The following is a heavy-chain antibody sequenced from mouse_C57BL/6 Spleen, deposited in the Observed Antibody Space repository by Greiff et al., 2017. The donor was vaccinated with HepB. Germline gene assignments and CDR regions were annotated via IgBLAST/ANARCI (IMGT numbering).Heavy chain of an antibody. D-gene: IGHD1-1*01. J-gene: IGHJ3*01. V-gene: IGHV1-53*01. CDR2: INPSNGGT. CDR3: ARPGYYGSRAWFAY. Sequence: VQLQQPGPELVKPGASVKLSCKASGYTFTSYWMHWVKQRPGQGLEWIGNINPSNGGTNYNEKFKSKATLTVDKSSSTAYMQLSSLTSEDSAVYYCARPGYYGSRAWFAYWGQGTLVTVSA. CDR1: GYTFTSYW.